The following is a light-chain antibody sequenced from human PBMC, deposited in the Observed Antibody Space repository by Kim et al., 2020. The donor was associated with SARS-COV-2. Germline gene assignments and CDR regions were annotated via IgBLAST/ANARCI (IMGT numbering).Light chain of an antibody. V-gene: IGKV1-39*01. CDR2: AAS. J-gene: IGKJ2*01. CDR3: QQSYSTPDT. Sequence: SASVGDRVTITCRASQSSSSYLNWYQQKPGKAPKLLIYAASSLQSGVPSRFSGSGSGTDFTLTISSLQPEDFATYYCQQSYSTPDTCGQGTKLEI. CDR1: QSSSSY.